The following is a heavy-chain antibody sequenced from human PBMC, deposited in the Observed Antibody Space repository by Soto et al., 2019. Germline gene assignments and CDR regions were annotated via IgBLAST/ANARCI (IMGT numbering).Heavy chain of an antibody. V-gene: IGHV1-69*13. D-gene: IGHD2-21*02. CDR1: GGTFSSYA. J-gene: IGHJ4*02. CDR3: ARSAVVTPLPYFDY. CDR2: IIPIFGTA. Sequence: GASVKVSCKASGGTFSSYAISWVRQAPGQGLEWMGGIIPIFGTANYAQKFQGRVTITADESTSTAYMELSSLRSEDTAVYYCARSAVVTPLPYFDYWGQGTLVTVSS.